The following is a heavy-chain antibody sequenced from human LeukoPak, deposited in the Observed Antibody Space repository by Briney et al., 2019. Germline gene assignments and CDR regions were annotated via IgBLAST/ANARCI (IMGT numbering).Heavy chain of an antibody. CDR3: ARDGYCSSTSCYYFDY. V-gene: IGHV3-74*01. Sequence: GGSLRLSCAASGFTFSNYWIHWVRQTPGKGLVWVSRINSDGSSTSYADSVKGRFTISRDNAKNTLYLQMNSLRAEDTAVYYCARDGYCSSTSCYYFDYWGQGTLVTVSS. CDR1: GFTFSNYW. J-gene: IGHJ4*02. CDR2: INSDGSST. D-gene: IGHD2-2*01.